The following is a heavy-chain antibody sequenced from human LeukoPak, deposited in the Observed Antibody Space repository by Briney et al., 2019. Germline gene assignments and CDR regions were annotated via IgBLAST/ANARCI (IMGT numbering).Heavy chain of an antibody. CDR2: VSHRGIT. J-gene: IGHJ4*02. Sequence: SETLSLTCTVSGYSFTTGYYWGWIRQTPERGLEWIGSVSHRGITYYSPSLQSRVTISVDTSKNQLSLRLTSVTAADTAVYYCTRDSFDSTGFGTRWGQGTLITVSS. D-gene: IGHD3-22*01. CDR1: GYSFTTGYY. V-gene: IGHV4-38-2*02. CDR3: TRDSFDSTGFGTR.